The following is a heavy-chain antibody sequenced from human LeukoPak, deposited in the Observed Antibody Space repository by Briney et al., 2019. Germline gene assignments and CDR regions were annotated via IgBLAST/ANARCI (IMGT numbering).Heavy chain of an antibody. J-gene: IGHJ6*03. CDR1: GGSISSSSYS. Sequence: SETLSLTCTVSGGSISSSSYSWGWIRQPPGKGLEWIGSIYYSGSTYYNPSLKSRVTISVDTSKNQFSLKLSSVTAADTAVYYCARAVYQLQFVYYYYMDVWGKGTRSPSP. CDR3: ARAVYQLQFVYYYYMDV. D-gene: IGHD2-2*01. V-gene: IGHV4-39*01. CDR2: IYYSGST.